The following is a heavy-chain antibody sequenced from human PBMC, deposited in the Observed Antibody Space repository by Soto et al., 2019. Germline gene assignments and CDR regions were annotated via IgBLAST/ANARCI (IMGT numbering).Heavy chain of an antibody. D-gene: IGHD1-1*01. V-gene: IGHV2-5*02. CDR3: AHSSRWLQLRDAFHI. J-gene: IGHJ3*02. Sequence: QITLKESGPTVVKPTQTLTLTCTFSGFSLRSSGMGVGWIRQPPGKALEWLALIYWDDDKRYSPSLKSRLNITKDTFKNQVVLTMTNMDPVDTATYFCAHSSRWLQLRDAFHIWGQGTMVTVSS. CDR2: IYWDDDK. CDR1: GFSLRSSGMG.